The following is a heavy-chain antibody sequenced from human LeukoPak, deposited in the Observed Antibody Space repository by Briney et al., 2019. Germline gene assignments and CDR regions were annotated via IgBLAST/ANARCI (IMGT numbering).Heavy chain of an antibody. V-gene: IGHV3-30-3*01. CDR2: ISYDGSNK. Sequence: GGSLRLSCAASGFTFSSYAMHWVRQAPGKGLEWVAVISYDGSNKYYADSVKGRFTISRDNAKNALYLQMSSLRAEDTALYYCARDGYSGSYYDFWGQGTLVTVSS. CDR3: ARDGYSGSYYDF. CDR1: GFTFSSYA. J-gene: IGHJ4*02. D-gene: IGHD1-26*01.